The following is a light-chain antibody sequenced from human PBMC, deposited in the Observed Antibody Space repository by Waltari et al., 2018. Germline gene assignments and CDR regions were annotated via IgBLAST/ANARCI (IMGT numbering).Light chain of an antibody. J-gene: IGKJ1*01. V-gene: IGKV3D-15*01. CDR2: DTY. CDR1: QSVSSN. CDR3: HQCAHSPRT. Sequence: EIVMTQSPATLSVSPGERATLSCRASQSVSSNLAWYQQKPGQAPRLLIYDTYFRATGVPDRFSGSGSGTDFTLTISRLEPEDFAVYYCHQCAHSPRTFGQGTRVEIK.